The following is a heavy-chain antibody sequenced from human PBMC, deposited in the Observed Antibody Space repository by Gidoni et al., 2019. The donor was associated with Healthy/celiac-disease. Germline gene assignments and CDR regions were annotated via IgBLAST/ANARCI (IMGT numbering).Heavy chain of an antibody. J-gene: IGHJ4*02. V-gene: IGHV5-10-1*03. D-gene: IGHD3-22*01. CDR2: IDPSDSYT. Sequence: EVQLVQSGAEVKKPGESLRISCTGSGYSFTSYWISWVRQMPGKGLEWMGRIDPSDSYTNYSPSFQGHGTISADKSISTAYLQWSSLKASDTAMYYCARHGMGSSGYDYWGQGTLVTVSS. CDR3: ARHGMGSSGYDY. CDR1: GYSFTSYW.